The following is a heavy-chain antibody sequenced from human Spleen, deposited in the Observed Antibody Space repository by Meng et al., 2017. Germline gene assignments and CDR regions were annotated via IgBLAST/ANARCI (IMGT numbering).Heavy chain of an antibody. CDR1: GGSVSSGSYD. Sequence: QVHLRGSGPGLLGPSETLSLTCTVSGGSVSSGSYDWSWIRQPPGKGLEWIGYIYYSGSTNYNPSLKSRVTISVDTSKNQFSLKLSSVTAADTAVYYCARLNYYDSSGYPSWGQGTLVTVSS. J-gene: IGHJ5*02. CDR3: ARLNYYDSSGYPS. V-gene: IGHV4-61*01. D-gene: IGHD3-22*01. CDR2: IYYSGST.